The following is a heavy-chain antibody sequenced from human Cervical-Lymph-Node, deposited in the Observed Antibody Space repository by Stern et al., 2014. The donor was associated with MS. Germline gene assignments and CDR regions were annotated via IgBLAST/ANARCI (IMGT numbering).Heavy chain of an antibody. Sequence: QVQLVQSGAEVKKPGSSVKVSCKASGGTFNNHVISWVRPARGQGLAWMGGIVPLFGTPDYARKFQGRVTITADKSTSTVHMVLSSLNREDTGIYYCANRDMGYTYGRHDYWGQGTLVTVS. CDR3: ANRDMGYTYGRHDY. CDR2: IVPLFGTP. CDR1: GGTFNNHV. D-gene: IGHD5-12*01. V-gene: IGHV1-69*06. J-gene: IGHJ4*02.